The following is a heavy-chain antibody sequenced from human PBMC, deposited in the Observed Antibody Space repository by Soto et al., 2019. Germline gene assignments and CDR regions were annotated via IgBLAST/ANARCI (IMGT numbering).Heavy chain of an antibody. V-gene: IGHV3-74*01. J-gene: IGHJ3*02. CDR2: LNSDGSTI. CDR3: ARGGGTQLWSLFYN. D-gene: IGHD1-1*01. Sequence: EVQLVESGGGLVQAGGSLRLSCAASGFTFSNYWMHWVRQAPGKGLVWVSRLNSDGSTINYADSVKGRFTISRDNAKNTLYLQMNSLRTEDTAVYYFARGGGTQLWSLFYNWGQGTMVTVSS. CDR1: GFTFSNYW.